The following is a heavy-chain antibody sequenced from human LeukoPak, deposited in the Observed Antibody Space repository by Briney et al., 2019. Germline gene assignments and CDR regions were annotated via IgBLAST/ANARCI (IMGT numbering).Heavy chain of an antibody. V-gene: IGHV3-7*01. Sequence: PGGSLRLSRAASGFTFRSYWMTWVRQAPGKGLEWVANIKQDGSEKYYVDSVKGRFTISRDNAKSSLYLQMNSLRAEDTAVYYCVRRPVGVTDYFDYWGQGTLVTVSS. CDR1: GFTFRSYW. J-gene: IGHJ4*02. D-gene: IGHD1-26*01. CDR3: VRRPVGVTDYFDY. CDR2: IKQDGSEK.